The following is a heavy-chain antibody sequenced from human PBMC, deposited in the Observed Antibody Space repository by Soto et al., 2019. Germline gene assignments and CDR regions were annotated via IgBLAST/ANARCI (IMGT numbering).Heavy chain of an antibody. CDR1: GFSLSTSGVG. J-gene: IGHJ4*02. CDR3: AHRGAGLWFGELLPIVDY. V-gene: IGHV2-5*02. Sequence: QITLKESGPTLVKPTQTLTLTCTFSGFSLSTSGVGVGWIRQPPGKALEWLALIYWDDDKRYSPSLKSRLTITKDTSKNQVVLTMTNMDPVDTATYYCAHRGAGLWFGELLPIVDYWGQGTLVTVSS. CDR2: IYWDDDK. D-gene: IGHD3-10*01.